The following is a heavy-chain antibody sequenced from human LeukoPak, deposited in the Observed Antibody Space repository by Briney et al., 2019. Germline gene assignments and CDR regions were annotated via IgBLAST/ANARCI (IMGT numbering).Heavy chain of an antibody. V-gene: IGHV5-51*01. Sequence: GESLKISCKGSGYSFTSYWIGWVRQMPGKGLEWMGIIYPGDSDTRYSPSFQGQVTISADKSISTAYLQWSSLKASDTAMYYCARIYKSGWQLMYYFDYWGQRTLVTVSS. CDR2: IYPGDSDT. CDR1: GYSFTSYW. D-gene: IGHD6-19*01. J-gene: IGHJ4*02. CDR3: ARIYKSGWQLMYYFDY.